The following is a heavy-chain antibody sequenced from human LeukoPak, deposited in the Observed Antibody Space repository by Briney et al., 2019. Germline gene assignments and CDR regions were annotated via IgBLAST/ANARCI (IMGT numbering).Heavy chain of an antibody. D-gene: IGHD1-26*01. CDR1: GFTLSSYA. CDR3: AKDRHTGSYLGAFDY. J-gene: IGHJ4*02. CDR2: ISGSGGST. Sequence: GGSLRLSCVVSGFTLSSYAMSWVRQAPGKGLEWVSIISGSGGSTYYADSVKGRFTISRDNSKNTLYLRMNSLRFEDTAVYYCAKDRHTGSYLGAFDYWGQGTLVTVSS. V-gene: IGHV3-23*01.